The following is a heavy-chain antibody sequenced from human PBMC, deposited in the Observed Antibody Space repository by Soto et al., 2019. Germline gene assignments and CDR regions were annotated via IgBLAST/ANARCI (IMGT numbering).Heavy chain of an antibody. Sequence: QVHLVQSGGEVQKPGASVKISCKTSGYTFSSFGVTWVRQAPGQGLEWMGWISAYNGNTKYARNLQDRVTLTTDTSTTTVHMELRNLRSDDTATYFCARDYTSSRGQLDYWGQGLPVTVSS. CDR3: ARDYTSSRGQLDY. CDR2: ISAYNGNT. CDR1: GYTFSSFG. D-gene: IGHD3-16*01. V-gene: IGHV1-18*01. J-gene: IGHJ4*02.